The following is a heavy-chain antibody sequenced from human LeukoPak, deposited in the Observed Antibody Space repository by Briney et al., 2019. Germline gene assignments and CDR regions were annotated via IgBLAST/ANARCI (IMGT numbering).Heavy chain of an antibody. CDR3: AELGITMIGGV. D-gene: IGHD3-10*02. J-gene: IGHJ6*04. CDR2: ISSSGSTI. Sequence: GGSLRLSCAASGFTFSDYYMNWVRQAPGKGLEWVSYISSSGSTIYYADSVKGRFTISRDNAKNSLHLQMNSLRAEDTAVYYCAELGITMIGGVWGKGTTVTISS. CDR1: GFTFSDYY. V-gene: IGHV3-11*04.